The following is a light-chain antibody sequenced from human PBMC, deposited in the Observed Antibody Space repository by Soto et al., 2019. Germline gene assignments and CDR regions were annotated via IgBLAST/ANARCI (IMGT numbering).Light chain of an antibody. CDR1: QSVNSY. CDR3: QQRSAWPLT. CDR2: DAS. Sequence: EIVLTQSPVTLSLSPGESATLSCRASQSVNSYLAWYQQKPGQAPRLLIYDASNRATGIPARFSGGGSGTDFPLTISSLEPEDFAVYYCQQRSAWPLTFGQGTRLEIK. V-gene: IGKV3-11*01. J-gene: IGKJ5*01.